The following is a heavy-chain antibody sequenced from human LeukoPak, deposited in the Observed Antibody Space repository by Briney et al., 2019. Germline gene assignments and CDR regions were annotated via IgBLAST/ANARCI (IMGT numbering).Heavy chain of an antibody. Sequence: ASETLSLTCAVYGGSFSGYYWSWIRQPPGKGLEWIGEINHSGSTNYNPSLKSRVTISVDTSKNQFSLKLSSVTAADTAVYYCARDRRSGWYSFDSWGQGTLVTVSS. CDR3: ARDRRSGWYSFDS. V-gene: IGHV4-34*01. CDR2: INHSGST. CDR1: GGSFSGYY. J-gene: IGHJ4*02. D-gene: IGHD6-19*01.